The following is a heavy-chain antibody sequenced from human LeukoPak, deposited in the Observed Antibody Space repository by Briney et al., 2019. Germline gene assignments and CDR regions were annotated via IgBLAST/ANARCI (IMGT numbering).Heavy chain of an antibody. CDR1: GVSMSSHY. J-gene: IGHJ4*02. D-gene: IGHD5-18*01. V-gene: IGHV4-59*11. CDR3: ATIKRGNIYGYFAF. CDR2: MYESERS. Sequence: SETLSLTCSVHGVSMSSHYWSWLRQPPGKLLEWIGCMYESERSKDNPCIKSRVTLSADTAKNQFSLRLSSVTAADTAVYYCATIKRGNIYGYFAFWGQRILVTVST.